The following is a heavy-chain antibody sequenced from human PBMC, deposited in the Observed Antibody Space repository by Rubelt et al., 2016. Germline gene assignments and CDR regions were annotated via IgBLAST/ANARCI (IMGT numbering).Heavy chain of an antibody. D-gene: IGHD6-19*01. CDR3: ARPIAVAGYFDY. J-gene: IGHJ4*02. CDR1: GGSISSSSYY. CDR2: IYYSGST. V-gene: IGHV4-39*01. Sequence: QLQLQESGPGLVKPSETLSLTCTVSGGSISSSSYYWGWIRQPPGKGLEWIGYIYYSGSTNYNPSLKSRVTISVDTSKNQFSLKLSSVTAADTAVYYCARPIAVAGYFDYWGQGTLGTVSS.